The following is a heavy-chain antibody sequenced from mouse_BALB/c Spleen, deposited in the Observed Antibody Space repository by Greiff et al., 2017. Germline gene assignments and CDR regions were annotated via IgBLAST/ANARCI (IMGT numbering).Heavy chain of an antibody. CDR1: GYTFSSYW. D-gene: IGHD2-3*01. CDR2: ILPGSGST. CDR3: ARLDGYYKYWFAY. Sequence: QVHVKQSGAELMKPGASVKISCTATGYTFSSYWIVWVKQRPGHGLEWIGEILPGSGSTNYNEKFKGKATFTADTSSNTAYMQLSSLTSEASAVYYCARLDGYYKYWFAYWGQGTLVTVSA. V-gene: IGHV1-9*01. J-gene: IGHJ3*01.